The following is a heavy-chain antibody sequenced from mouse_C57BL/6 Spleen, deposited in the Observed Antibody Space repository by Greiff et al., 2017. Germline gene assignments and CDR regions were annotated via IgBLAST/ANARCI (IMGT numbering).Heavy chain of an antibody. Sequence: VQLQQSGPGLVAPSQSLSITCTVSGFSLTSYAISWVRQPPGKGLEWLGVIWTGGGTNYNSALKSRLSISKDNSKRQVFLKMNSLQSDDTARYYCARKAITTVVDWYFDVWGTGTTVTVSS. J-gene: IGHJ1*03. CDR3: ARKAITTVVDWYFDV. D-gene: IGHD1-1*01. CDR1: GFSLTSYA. V-gene: IGHV2-9-1*01. CDR2: IWTGGGT.